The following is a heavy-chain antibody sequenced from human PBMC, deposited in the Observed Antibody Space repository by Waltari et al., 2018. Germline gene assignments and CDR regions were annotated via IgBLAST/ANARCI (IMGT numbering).Heavy chain of an antibody. CDR2: IYSGGST. D-gene: IGHD4-17*01. Sequence: EVQLLESGGGLVQPGGSLRLSCAASGFTFSSYAMSWVRQAPGKGLEWVSVIYSGGSTYYADSVKGQFTISRDNSKNTLYLQMNSLRAEDTAVYYCAKAHGDYDYWGQGTLVTVSS. J-gene: IGHJ4*02. CDR1: GFTFSSYA. CDR3: AKAHGDYDY. V-gene: IGHV3-23*03.